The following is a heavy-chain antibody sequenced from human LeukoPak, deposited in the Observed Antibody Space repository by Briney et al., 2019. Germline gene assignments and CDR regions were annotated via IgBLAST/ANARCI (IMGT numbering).Heavy chain of an antibody. D-gene: IGHD3-3*01. J-gene: IGHJ6*03. CDR3: ARVGDETDFWSGYYYYYYMDV. CDR1: GFTFSDYY. V-gene: IGHV3-11*04. Sequence: GGSLRLSCAASGFTFSDYYMSWIRQAPGKGLEWVSYISSSGSTIYYADSVKGRFTISRDNAKNSLYLQMNSLRAEDTAVYYCARVGDETDFWSGYYYYYYMDVWGKGTTVTVSS. CDR2: ISSSGSTI.